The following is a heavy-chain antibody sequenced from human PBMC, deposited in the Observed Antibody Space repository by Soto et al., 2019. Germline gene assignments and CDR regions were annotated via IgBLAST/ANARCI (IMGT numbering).Heavy chain of an antibody. CDR3: ARATRVVGATQDY. V-gene: IGHV3-11*01. Sequence: PGGSLRLSCAASGFTFSDSYMAWIRQAPGKGLEWVSYIGRSGSPIYYADSVEGRFTISRDDAKNSLYLQINSLRAEDTAVYYCARATRVVGATQDYWGQGTLVTVS. D-gene: IGHD2-15*01. CDR2: IGRSGSPI. CDR1: GFTFSDSY. J-gene: IGHJ4*02.